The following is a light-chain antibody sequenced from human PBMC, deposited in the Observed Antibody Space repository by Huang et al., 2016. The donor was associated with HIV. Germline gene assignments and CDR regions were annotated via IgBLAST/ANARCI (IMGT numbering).Light chain of an antibody. V-gene: IGKV3-20*01. J-gene: IGKJ1*01. CDR1: QTVSNDY. Sequence: IVLTQSPGTLSLSPGQSLTPSCRASQTVSNDYLAWYQQKPGQSPRLPIYAASTRAAGIPDRVSARGSATDFILTISRLEPEDSAGYYCQQYTHSPWTFGHGTKVEI. CDR3: QQYTHSPWT. CDR2: AAS.